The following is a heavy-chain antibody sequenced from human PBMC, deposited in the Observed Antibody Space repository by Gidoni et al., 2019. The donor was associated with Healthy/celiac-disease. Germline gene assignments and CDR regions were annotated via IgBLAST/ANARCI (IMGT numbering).Heavy chain of an antibody. D-gene: IGHD1-26*01. Sequence: QVQLQASGPGRVKTSETLSLTCTVSGGSLSSYHWSWIRQPPGKGLECIGYIYYSGSTTYNPSLKSRVTISVDTSKTQFSLQLSSVTAADTAVYYCARVRAYYGKRTPNGWFDPWGQGTLVTVSS. CDR2: IYYSGST. CDR3: ARVRAYYGKRTPNGWFDP. J-gene: IGHJ5*02. V-gene: IGHV4-59*01. CDR1: GGSLSSYH.